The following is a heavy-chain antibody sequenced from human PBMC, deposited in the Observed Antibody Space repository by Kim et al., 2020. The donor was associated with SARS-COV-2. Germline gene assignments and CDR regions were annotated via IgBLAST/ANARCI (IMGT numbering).Heavy chain of an antibody. V-gene: IGHV3-7*01. CDR3: ARGTGPEDY. J-gene: IGHJ4*02. CDR1: GFTISSHW. CDR2: INRDGSEE. Sequence: GGSLRLSCAASGFTISSHWMSWVRQAPGKGLEWVANINRDGSEEYYVDSVKGRFTISRDNAKNSLYLQMNSLRAEDTAVYYCARGTGPEDYWGQGTLVTVSS.